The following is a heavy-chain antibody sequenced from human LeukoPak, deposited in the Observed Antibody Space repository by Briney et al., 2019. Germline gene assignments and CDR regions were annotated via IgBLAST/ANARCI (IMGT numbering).Heavy chain of an antibody. D-gene: IGHD3-3*01. CDR2: IKEDGSEK. J-gene: IGHJ6*03. Sequence: GGSLRLSCAASGFTFSRNWMSWVRQAPGKGLEWVANIKEDGSEKYYVDSVKGRLTIFRDNATNSLYLQMNSLRAEDTAVYYCARVTTIFGVLKYYYYMDVWGKGTTVTVSS. V-gene: IGHV3-7*01. CDR3: ARVTTIFGVLKYYYYMDV. CDR1: GFTFSRNW.